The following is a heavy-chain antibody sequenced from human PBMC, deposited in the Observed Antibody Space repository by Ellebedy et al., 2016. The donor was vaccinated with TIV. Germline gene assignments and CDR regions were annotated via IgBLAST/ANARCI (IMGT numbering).Heavy chain of an antibody. CDR1: GYTFTGYY. Sequence: AASVKVSCKASGYTFTGYYMHWVRQAPGQGLEWMGWMNPNSGNTGYAQKLQGRVTMTRNTSISTASMELSSLRSEDTAVYYCARDKATMVRGALDYWGQGTLVTVSS. D-gene: IGHD3-10*01. CDR3: ARDKATMVRGALDY. CDR2: MNPNSGNT. J-gene: IGHJ4*02. V-gene: IGHV1-8*02.